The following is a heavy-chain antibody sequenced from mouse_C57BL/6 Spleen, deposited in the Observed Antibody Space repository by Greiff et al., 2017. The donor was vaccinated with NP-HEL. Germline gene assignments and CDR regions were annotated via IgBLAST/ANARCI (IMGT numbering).Heavy chain of an antibody. CDR2: IHPNSGST. J-gene: IGHJ2*01. Sequence: QVQLQQPGAELVKPGASVKLSCKASGYTFTSYWMHWVKQRPGQGLEWIGMIHPNSGSTNYNEKFKSKATLTVDKSSSTAYMQLSSLTSEDSAVYYCARSRDLTTVVATDYWGQGTTLTVSS. CDR3: ARSRDLTTVVATDY. CDR1: GYTFTSYW. V-gene: IGHV1-64*01. D-gene: IGHD1-1*01.